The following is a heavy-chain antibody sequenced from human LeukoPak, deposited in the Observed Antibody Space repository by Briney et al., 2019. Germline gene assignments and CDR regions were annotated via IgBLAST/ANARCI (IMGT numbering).Heavy chain of an antibody. J-gene: IGHJ4*02. D-gene: IGHD1-26*01. CDR2: IHHNGDIT. CDR3: ARDMSGTYSFDY. V-gene: IGHV3-64D*06. Sequence: GGSLRLSCSASGFTLFWHVMHWVRQAPGKPLEYVSFIHHNGDITSYADSVRGRFTVSRDNSKNTLFLDLTSLRTDDTTVYYCARDMSGTYSFDYWGQGTLVTVSS. CDR1: GFTLFWHV.